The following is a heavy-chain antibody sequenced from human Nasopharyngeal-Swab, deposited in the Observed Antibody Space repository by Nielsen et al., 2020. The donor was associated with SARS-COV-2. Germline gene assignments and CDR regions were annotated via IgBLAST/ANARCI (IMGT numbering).Heavy chain of an antibody. Sequence: GESLKISCAASGFIFSASAIHWVRQDSGKGLEWVGRIGDKDHNYATTYGASVQGRFNIYRDDSKNTAFLKMDSLKTEDTALYYCKTDFYFDYWGQGTLVTVSS. CDR3: KTDFYFDY. CDR1: GFIFSASA. CDR2: IGDKDHNYAT. J-gene: IGHJ4*02. V-gene: IGHV3-73*01.